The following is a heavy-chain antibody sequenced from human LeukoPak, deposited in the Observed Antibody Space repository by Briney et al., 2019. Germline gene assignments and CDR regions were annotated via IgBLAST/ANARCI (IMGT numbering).Heavy chain of an antibody. CDR2: ISYDGSNK. D-gene: IGHD5-12*01. Sequence: GGSLRLSCAASGFTFSSYGMHWVRQAPGKGLEWVAVISYDGSNKYYADSVKGRFTISRDNSKNTLYLQMNSLRAEDTAVYYCARDRVLRSNDAFDIWGQGTMVTVSS. CDR1: GFTFSSYG. V-gene: IGHV3-30*03. CDR3: ARDRVLRSNDAFDI. J-gene: IGHJ3*02.